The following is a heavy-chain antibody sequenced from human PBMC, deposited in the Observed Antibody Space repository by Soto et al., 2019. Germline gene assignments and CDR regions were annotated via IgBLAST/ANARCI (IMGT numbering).Heavy chain of an antibody. CDR3: AKVTTTDIVGATLDY. J-gene: IGHJ4*02. Sequence: GSLRLSCAASGFTFSSYGMHWVRQAPGKGLEWVAVISYDGSNKYYADSVKGRFTISRDNSKNTLYLQMNSLRAEDTSVYYCAKVTTTDIVGATLDYWGQGTLVTVSS. CDR2: ISYDGSNK. V-gene: IGHV3-30*18. D-gene: IGHD1-26*01. CDR1: GFTFSSYG.